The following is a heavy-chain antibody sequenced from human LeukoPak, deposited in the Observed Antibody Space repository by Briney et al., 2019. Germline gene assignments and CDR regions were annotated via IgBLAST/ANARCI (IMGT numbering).Heavy chain of an antibody. V-gene: IGHV1-69*05. Sequence: EASVKVSCKASGGTFSSYAISWVRQAPGQGLEWMGRIIPIFGTANYAQKFQGRVTITTDESTSTAYMELSSLRSEDTAMYYCARAFRCCSGGSCSYYFDYWGQGTLVTVSS. CDR1: GGTFSSYA. D-gene: IGHD2-15*01. J-gene: IGHJ4*02. CDR3: ARAFRCCSGGSCSYYFDY. CDR2: IIPIFGTA.